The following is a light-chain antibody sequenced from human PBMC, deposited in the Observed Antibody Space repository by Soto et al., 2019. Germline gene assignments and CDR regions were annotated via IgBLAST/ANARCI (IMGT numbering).Light chain of an antibody. V-gene: IGKV3-20*01. J-gene: IGKJ5*01. CDR2: GAS. CDR3: QQYVSPPIT. Sequence: EIVLTQSPGTLSLSPEERATLSCRASQSVTSTYLGWYQQKPGQAPSLLIYGASSRATGIPDRFSGSGSGTDFTLTISRLEHEDIAVYYCQQYVSPPITFGQGTRLEIK. CDR1: QSVTSTY.